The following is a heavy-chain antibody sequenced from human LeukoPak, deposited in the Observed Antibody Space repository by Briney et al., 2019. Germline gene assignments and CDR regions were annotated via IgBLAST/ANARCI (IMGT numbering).Heavy chain of an antibody. D-gene: IGHD6-13*01. V-gene: IGHV1-2*02. CDR1: GYTFTGYY. CDR2: INPNSGGT. CDR3: ATLSSSLYDNPHYLDY. J-gene: IGHJ4*02. Sequence: ASVTVSCKASGYTFTGYYMHWVRQAPGQGLEWMGWINPNSGGTNYAEKFQGRVTMTRDTSISTAYMELTRLRSDHTAVYYCATLSSSLYDNPHYLDYWGQGALVTVSS.